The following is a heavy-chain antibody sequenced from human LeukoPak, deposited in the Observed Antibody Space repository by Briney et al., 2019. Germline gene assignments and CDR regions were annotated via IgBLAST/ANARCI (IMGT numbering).Heavy chain of an antibody. Sequence: GGSLRLSCAASGFTFDDYAMHWVRQAPGKGLEWVSGISWNSGSIGYADSVKGRFTISRDNSKNTLYLQMNSLRAEDTAVYYCAKGRNYYDSSNFDYWGQGTLVTVSS. CDR2: ISWNSGSI. V-gene: IGHV3-9*01. J-gene: IGHJ4*02. D-gene: IGHD3-22*01. CDR1: GFTFDDYA. CDR3: AKGRNYYDSSNFDY.